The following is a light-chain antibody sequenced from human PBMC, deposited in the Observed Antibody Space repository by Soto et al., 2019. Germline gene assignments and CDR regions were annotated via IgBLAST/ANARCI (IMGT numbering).Light chain of an antibody. Sequence: EIVLTQSPGTLSLSPGERATLSCRASQSVSSSYLAWYQQKPGQAPRLLIYGASSSATGIPDRFSGSGSGTDFTLTISRLEPEDFAVYYCQQYGSSPWTFGPGTKVEIK. J-gene: IGKJ1*01. CDR2: GAS. CDR3: QQYGSSPWT. CDR1: QSVSSSY. V-gene: IGKV3-20*01.